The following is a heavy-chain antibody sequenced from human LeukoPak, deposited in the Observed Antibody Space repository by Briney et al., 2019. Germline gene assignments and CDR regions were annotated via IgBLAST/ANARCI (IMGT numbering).Heavy chain of an antibody. Sequence: GGSLRLSCAASGFTFSSYAMHWVRQAPGKGLEWVAVISYDGSNKYCADSVKGRFTISRDNSKNTLYLQMNSLRAEDTAVYYCARDKGYSSGWGEIGYWGQGTLVTVSS. V-gene: IGHV3-30*04. CDR3: ARDKGYSSGWGEIGY. J-gene: IGHJ4*02. CDR2: ISYDGSNK. D-gene: IGHD6-19*01. CDR1: GFTFSSYA.